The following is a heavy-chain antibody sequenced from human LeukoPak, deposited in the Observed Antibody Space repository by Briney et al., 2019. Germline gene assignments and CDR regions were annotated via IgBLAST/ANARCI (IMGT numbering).Heavy chain of an antibody. Sequence: APVKVSCKASGYTFTGYYMHWVRQAPGQGLEWMGWINPNSGGTNYAQKFQGRVTMTTDTSTSTAYMELRSLRSDDTAVYYCARGSRAASDWYFDLWGRGTLVTVSS. CDR2: INPNSGGT. CDR1: GYTFTGYY. D-gene: IGHD6-25*01. J-gene: IGHJ2*01. V-gene: IGHV1-2*02. CDR3: ARGSRAASDWYFDL.